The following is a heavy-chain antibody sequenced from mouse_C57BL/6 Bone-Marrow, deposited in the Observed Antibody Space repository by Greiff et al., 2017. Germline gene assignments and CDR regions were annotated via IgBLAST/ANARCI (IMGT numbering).Heavy chain of an antibody. CDR3: ARYKGGIPMGDY. D-gene: IGHD1-1*02. V-gene: IGHV7-3*01. Sequence: DVMLVESGGGLVQPGGSLSLSCAASGFTFTDYYMSWVRQPPGKALEWLGFIRNKANGYTTEYSASVKGRFTISRDNSQSILYLQMNALRAEDSATYYCARYKGGIPMGDYWGQGTTLTVSS. CDR1: GFTFTDYY. J-gene: IGHJ2*01. CDR2: IRNKANGYTT.